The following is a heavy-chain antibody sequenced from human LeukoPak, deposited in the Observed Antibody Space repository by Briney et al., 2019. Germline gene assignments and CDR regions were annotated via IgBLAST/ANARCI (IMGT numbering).Heavy chain of an antibody. CDR1: GFTFSSYA. Sequence: GGSLRLSCAASGFTFSSYAMHWVRQAPGKGLEWVAVISYDGSNKYYADSVKGRFTISRDNSKNTLYLQMNSLRAEDTAVYYCARDRRWELRGIDYWGQGTLVTVSS. CDR2: ISYDGSNK. D-gene: IGHD1-26*01. J-gene: IGHJ4*02. V-gene: IGHV3-30-3*01. CDR3: ARDRRWELRGIDY.